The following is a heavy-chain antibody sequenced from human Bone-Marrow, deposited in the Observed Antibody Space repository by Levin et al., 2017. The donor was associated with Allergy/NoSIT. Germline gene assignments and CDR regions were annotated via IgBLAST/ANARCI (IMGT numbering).Heavy chain of an antibody. CDR2: ISVYSRNT. CDR3: VRGDLQGEATPPVS. CDR1: GYTFIRYG. J-gene: IGHJ1*01. Sequence: ASVKVSCKTSGYTFIRYGISWVRQAPGQGLEWMGWISVYSRNTNYAQKIQDRATLTTDTSTTTAYMELKRLKSDDTAVYFCVRGDLQGEATPPVSWGQGTLVIVSS. V-gene: IGHV1-18*01. D-gene: IGHD3-16*01.